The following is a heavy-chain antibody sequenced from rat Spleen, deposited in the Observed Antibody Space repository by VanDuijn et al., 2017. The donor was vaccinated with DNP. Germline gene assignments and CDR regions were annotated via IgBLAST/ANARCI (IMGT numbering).Heavy chain of an antibody. D-gene: IGHD4-2*01. CDR3: ARGGAGIWFAY. CDR1: GYSLTNNY. CDR2: ISYSGGT. Sequence: EVQLQESGSGLVKPSQSLFLTCSVTGYSLTNNYWAWIRKFPGNKMEWIGYISYSGGTSYNPSLKSRISITRDTSKNQFFLQLNSLITEDTATYYCARGGAGIWFAYWGQGTLVTVSS. V-gene: IGHV3-1*01. J-gene: IGHJ3*01.